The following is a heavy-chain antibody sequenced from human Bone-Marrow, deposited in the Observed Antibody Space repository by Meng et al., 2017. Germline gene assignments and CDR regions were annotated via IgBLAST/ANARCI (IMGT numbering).Heavy chain of an antibody. V-gene: IGHV3-48*03. Sequence: GESLKISCAASGFSFSDYEMNWVRQAPGKGPEWVSYISGSGDTMYHADSVKGRFTISRDNAKNSLYLQMNSLRSEDTAVYYCARDGNLGWSFDYWGQGTLVTVSS. CDR3: ARDGNLGWSFDY. CDR1: GFSFSDYE. D-gene: IGHD2-15*01. CDR2: ISGSGDTM. J-gene: IGHJ4*02.